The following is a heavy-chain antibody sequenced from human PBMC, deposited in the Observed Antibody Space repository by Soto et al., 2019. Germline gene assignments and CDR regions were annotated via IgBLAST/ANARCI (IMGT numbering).Heavy chain of an antibody. CDR2: IIPILGPA. J-gene: IGHJ4*02. V-gene: IGHV1-69*06. CDR1: GGTFHTFA. CDR3: ARAAKSYFDS. Sequence: QVQLVQSGAEVKKPGSSVNVSCKASGGTFHTFAISWVRQAPGQGLEYLGGIIPILGPAFYAQRFQGRVTITADKSTNTAYLELTRLSSEDMAVYYCARAAKSYFDSWGQGTQVTVSS.